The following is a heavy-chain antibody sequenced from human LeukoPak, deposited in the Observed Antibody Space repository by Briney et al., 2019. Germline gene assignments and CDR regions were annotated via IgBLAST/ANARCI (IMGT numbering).Heavy chain of an antibody. CDR2: ISGSSSYI. J-gene: IGHJ4*02. V-gene: IGHV3-21*04. Sequence: GGSLRLSCAASGFTFSRHSMNWVRQAPGKGLEWVSSISGSSSYIYYADSMKGRFTISRDNAKNSLYLQMNSLRPEDAAVYYCAKAPVTTCRGAYCYPFDYWGQGTLVTVSS. CDR1: GFTFSRHS. CDR3: AKAPVTTCRGAYCYPFDY. D-gene: IGHD2-21*01.